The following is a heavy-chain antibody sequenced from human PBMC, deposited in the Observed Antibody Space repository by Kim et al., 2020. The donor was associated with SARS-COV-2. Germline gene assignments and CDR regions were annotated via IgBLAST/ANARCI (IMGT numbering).Heavy chain of an antibody. J-gene: IGHJ4*02. Sequence: GGSLRLSCAASGFTFSSYGMHWVRQAPGKGLEWVAVIWYDGSNKYYADSVKGRFTISRDNSKNTLYLQMNSLRAEDTAVYYCARDADIVATTTLYYFDYWGQGTLVTVSS. CDR1: GFTFSSYG. D-gene: IGHD5-12*01. V-gene: IGHV3-33*01. CDR2: IWYDGSNK. CDR3: ARDADIVATTTLYYFDY.